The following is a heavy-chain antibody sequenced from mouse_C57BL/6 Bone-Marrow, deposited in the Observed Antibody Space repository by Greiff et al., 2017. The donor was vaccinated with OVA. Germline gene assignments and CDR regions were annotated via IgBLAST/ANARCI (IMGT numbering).Heavy chain of an antibody. D-gene: IGHD2-3*01. CDR1: GFTFSDYY. Sequence: DVMLVESGGGLVQPGGSLKLSCAASGFTFSDYYMYWVRQTPEKRLEWVAYISNGGGSTYYPDTVKGRFTISRDNAKNTLYLQMSRLKSEDTAMYYCARDGFSWFADWGQGTLVTVSA. CDR3: ARDGFSWFAD. J-gene: IGHJ3*01. CDR2: ISNGGGST. V-gene: IGHV5-12*01.